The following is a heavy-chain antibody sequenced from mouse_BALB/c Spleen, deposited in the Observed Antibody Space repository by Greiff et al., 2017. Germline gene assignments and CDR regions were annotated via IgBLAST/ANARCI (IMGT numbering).Heavy chain of an antibody. CDR3: TSLITTVVAPDY. Sequence: EVKLMESGGGLVKPGGSLKLSCAASGFTFSSYTMSWVRQTPEKRLEWVATISSGGSYTYYPDSVKGRFTISRDNTKNTLYLQMSSLKSEDTAMYYCTSLITTVVAPDYWGQGTTLTVSS. V-gene: IGHV5-6-4*01. CDR2: ISSGGSYT. CDR1: GFTFSSYT. D-gene: IGHD1-1*01. J-gene: IGHJ2*01.